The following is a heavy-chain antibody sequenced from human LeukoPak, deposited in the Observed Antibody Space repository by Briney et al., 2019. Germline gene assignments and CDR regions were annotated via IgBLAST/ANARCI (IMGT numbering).Heavy chain of an antibody. Sequence: PGGSLRLSCAASGISFSNYPMTWVRQAPGKGLEWVSAITGSGGSPYYADSVRGRFTISRDNSKNRLYLQMNSLRAEDTAVYYCAKEGDPNYYYYYGLDVWGQGTTVTVSS. J-gene: IGHJ6*02. V-gene: IGHV3-23*01. CDR2: ITGSGGSP. D-gene: IGHD2-21*02. CDR3: AKEGDPNYYYYYGLDV. CDR1: GISFSNYP.